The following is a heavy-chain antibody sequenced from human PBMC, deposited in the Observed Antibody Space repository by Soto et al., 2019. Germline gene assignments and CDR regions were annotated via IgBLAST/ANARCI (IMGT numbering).Heavy chain of an antibody. CDR3: AHILPLFARAPDAFDI. CDR1: WFSLSTSGGG. J-gene: IGHJ3*02. Sequence: SGPTLVNPTQTLTLTCTFSWFSLSTSGGGVGWIRQPPGKALEWLALIYWNDDKRYSPSLKSRLTITKDTSKHQVVLTMTNMDPVDTATYYCAHILPLFARAPDAFDIWGQGPMVTVSS. CDR2: IYWNDDK. V-gene: IGHV2-5*01.